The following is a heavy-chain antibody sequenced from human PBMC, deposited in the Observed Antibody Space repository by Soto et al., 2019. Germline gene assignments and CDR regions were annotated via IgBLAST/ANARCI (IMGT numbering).Heavy chain of an antibody. Sequence: EVQLLESRGGLVQPGGSLRLSCAASGFTISSYAMSWVRQAPGKGLEWVSVISGSGDSTYYADSVKGRFTISRDNSKNTLYLQMNSLRAEDTAVYYCAKRATGTYFDYWGQGTLVTVSS. V-gene: IGHV3-23*01. D-gene: IGHD1-1*01. CDR1: GFTISSYA. CDR2: ISGSGDST. J-gene: IGHJ4*02. CDR3: AKRATGTYFDY.